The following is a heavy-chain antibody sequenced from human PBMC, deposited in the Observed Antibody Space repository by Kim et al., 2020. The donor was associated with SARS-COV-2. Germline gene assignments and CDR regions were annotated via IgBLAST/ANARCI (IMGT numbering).Heavy chain of an antibody. CDR2: IKQDGSEK. CDR3: ARDWEVRGVIIYYYGMDV. V-gene: IGHV3-7*03. Sequence: GGSLRLSCAASGFTFSSYWMSWVRQSPGKGLEWVANIKQDGSEKYYVDSVKGRFTISRDNAKNSLYLQMNSLRAEDTAVYYCARDWEVRGVIIYYYGMDVWGQGTTVTVSS. CDR1: GFTFSSYW. J-gene: IGHJ6*02. D-gene: IGHD3-10*01.